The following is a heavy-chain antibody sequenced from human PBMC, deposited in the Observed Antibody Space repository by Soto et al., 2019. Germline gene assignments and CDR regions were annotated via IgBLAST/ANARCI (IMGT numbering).Heavy chain of an antibody. Sequence: GGSLRLSFAASGFTFSGYAMSWVRQAPGKGLEWVSAISGSGGSTYYADSVKGRFTISRDNSKNTLYLQMNSLRAEDTAVYYCAKYVVVVVPALDVWGQGTTVTVSS. CDR1: GFTFSGYA. D-gene: IGHD2-2*01. CDR2: ISGSGGST. J-gene: IGHJ6*02. V-gene: IGHV3-23*01. CDR3: AKYVVVVVPALDV.